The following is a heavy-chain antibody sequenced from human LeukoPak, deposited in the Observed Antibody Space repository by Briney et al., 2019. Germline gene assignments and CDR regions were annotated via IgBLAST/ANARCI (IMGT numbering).Heavy chain of an antibody. CDR3: ASLTGNSGSYYRYFDY. CDR1: GFTFSSYS. D-gene: IGHD1-26*01. J-gene: IGHJ4*02. CDR2: ISSSSSYI. Sequence: GGALRLSCAGSGFTFSSYSMKWVRQAPGKGVGWVSSISSSSSYIYYADSVKGRFTISRDNAKNSLYLQMNSLRAEDTAVYYCASLTGNSGSYYRYFDYWGQGTLVTVSS. V-gene: IGHV3-21*01.